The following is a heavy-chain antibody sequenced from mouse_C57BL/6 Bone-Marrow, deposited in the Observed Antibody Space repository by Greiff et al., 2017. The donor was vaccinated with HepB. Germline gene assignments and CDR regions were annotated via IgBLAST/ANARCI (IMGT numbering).Heavy chain of an antibody. Sequence: VQLKESGAELVRPGASVKLSCTASGFNIKDDYMHWVKQRPEQGLEWIGWIDPENGDTEYASKFQGKATITADTSSNTAYLQLSSLTSEDTAVYYCTTWLLPLYAMDYWGQGTSVTVSS. CDR1: GFNIKDDY. V-gene: IGHV14-4*01. J-gene: IGHJ4*01. D-gene: IGHD2-3*01. CDR3: TTWLLPLYAMDY. CDR2: IDPENGDT.